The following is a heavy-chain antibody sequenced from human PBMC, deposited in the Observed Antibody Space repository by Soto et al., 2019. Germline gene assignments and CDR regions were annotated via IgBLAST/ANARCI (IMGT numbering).Heavy chain of an antibody. CDR3: AKDPESIKIFGVVIDYYYMDV. Sequence: GGSLRLSCAASGFTFSSYAMSWVRQAPGKGLEWVSAISGSGGSTYYADSVKGRFTISRDNSKNTLYLQMHSLRAEDTAVYYCAKDPESIKIFGVVIDYYYMDVWGKGTTVTVSS. CDR1: GFTFSSYA. CDR2: ISGSGGST. V-gene: IGHV3-23*01. D-gene: IGHD3-3*01. J-gene: IGHJ6*03.